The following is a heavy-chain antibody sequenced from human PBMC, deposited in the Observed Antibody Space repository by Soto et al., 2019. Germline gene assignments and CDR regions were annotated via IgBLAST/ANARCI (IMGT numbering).Heavy chain of an antibody. V-gene: IGHV3-30*18. D-gene: IGHD3-16*01. CDR1: GFTFSSYG. CDR2: ISYDGSNK. Sequence: GGSLRLSCAASGFTFSSYGMHWVRQAPGKGLEWVAVISYDGSNKYYADSVKGRFTISRDNSKNTLYLQMNSLRAEDTAVYYCAKDVTFGGGEYYYYYYGMDVWGQGTTVTVSS. CDR3: AKDVTFGGGEYYYYYYGMDV. J-gene: IGHJ6*02.